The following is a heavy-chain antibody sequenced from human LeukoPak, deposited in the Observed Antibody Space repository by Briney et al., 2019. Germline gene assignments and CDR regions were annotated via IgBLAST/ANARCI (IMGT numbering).Heavy chain of an antibody. CDR3: ARGEYYGSSGYNY. CDR2: IYIRGST. J-gene: IGHJ4*02. CDR1: VVSISSGSYY. V-gene: IGHV4-61*02. Sequence: LQTLSLTCALSVVSISSGSYYSSSVRPPARKGLEWVVRIYIRGSTTYKPSLKSRVTMSVDTSKNQSSLKLSAVTGANTAVYYCARGEYYGSSGYNYWGQGTLVTVSS. D-gene: IGHD3-22*01.